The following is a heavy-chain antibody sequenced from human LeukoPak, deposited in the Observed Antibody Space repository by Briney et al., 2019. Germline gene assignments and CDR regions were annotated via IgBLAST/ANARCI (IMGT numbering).Heavy chain of an antibody. CDR3: GSSEDGYIDY. Sequence: GGSLRLSCAGSGFTFIRHLMHWVRQAPGKGLVWVSRISTDGSTTLYSDSVKGRFTISRDNAKNTLYLQMNSLRAEDTAVYCCGSSEDGYIDYWGQGTLVSVSS. J-gene: IGHJ4*02. D-gene: IGHD5-24*01. CDR1: GFTFIRHL. V-gene: IGHV3-74*01. CDR2: ISTDGSTT.